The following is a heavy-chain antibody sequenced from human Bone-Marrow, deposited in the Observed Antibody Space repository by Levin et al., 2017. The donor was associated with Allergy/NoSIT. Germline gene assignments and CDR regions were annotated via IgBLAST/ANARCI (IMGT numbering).Heavy chain of an antibody. D-gene: IGHD6-13*01. CDR2: IYYTGRT. CDR1: GGSTRDYY. Sequence: ASETLSLTCSFSGGSTRDYYCSWIRQFPGKGLEWIGYIYYTGRTTYNPSLRSRVTISVDTSRNHFSLRLRSVTAADTAVYYCARGDTSSWRIDYWGQGTVVTVSS. CDR3: ARGDTSSWRIDY. J-gene: IGHJ4*02. V-gene: IGHV4-59*01.